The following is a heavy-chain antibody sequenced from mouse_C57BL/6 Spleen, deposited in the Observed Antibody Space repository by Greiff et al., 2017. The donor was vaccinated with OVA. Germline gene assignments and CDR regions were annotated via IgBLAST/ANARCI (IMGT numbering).Heavy chain of an antibody. CDR1: GFTFSSYA. V-gene: IGHV5-9-1*02. CDR3: TREGDSSGYPYYAMDY. D-gene: IGHD3-2*02. Sequence: EVKLVESGEGLVKPGGSLKLSCAASGFTFSSYAMSWVRQTPEKRLEWVAYISSGGDYIYYADTVKGRFTISRDNARNTLYLQMSSLKSEDTAMYYCTREGDSSGYPYYAMDYWGQGTSVTVSS. CDR2: ISSGGDYI. J-gene: IGHJ4*01.